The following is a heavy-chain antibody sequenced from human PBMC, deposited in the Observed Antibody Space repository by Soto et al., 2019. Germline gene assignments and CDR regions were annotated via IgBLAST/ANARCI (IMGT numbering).Heavy chain of an antibody. Sequence: QVQLVQSGIEVRKPGSSVKVSCKASGDSFTTSTFSWVRQTPGQGLEWMGTIIPLLETPDYAQKFQGSVTITADESTSTVYMELSSLRSEDAAVYYCAKAVATGVFDYWGQGTLVTVSS. D-gene: IGHD5-12*01. CDR2: IIPLLETP. V-gene: IGHV1-69*18. CDR1: GDSFTTST. J-gene: IGHJ4*02. CDR3: AKAVATGVFDY.